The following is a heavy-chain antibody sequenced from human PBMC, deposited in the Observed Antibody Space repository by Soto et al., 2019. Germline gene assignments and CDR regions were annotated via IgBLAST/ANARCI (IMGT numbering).Heavy chain of an antibody. CDR3: ARISSGWYSWFDA. CDR2: MNPNSGNT. J-gene: IGHJ5*02. Sequence: QVQLVQSGAEVKKPGASVKVSCKASGYTLISYDISWVRQATGQGLEWMGWMNPNSGNTGYAQKFQGRVTMTRNTSISTAYMELGSLRSEDTAVYYCARISSGWYSWFDAWGQGTLVTVSS. CDR1: GYTLISYD. D-gene: IGHD6-19*01. V-gene: IGHV1-8*01.